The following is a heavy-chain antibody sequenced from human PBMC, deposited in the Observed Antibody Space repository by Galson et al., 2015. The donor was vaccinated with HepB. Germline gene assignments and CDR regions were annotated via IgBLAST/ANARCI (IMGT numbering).Heavy chain of an antibody. CDR2: IYYSGST. V-gene: IGHV4-39*01. CDR3: ARRSRYSSSFYYFDY. Sequence: ETLSLTCTVSGGSISSSSYYWGWIRQPPGKGLEWIGSIYYSGSTYYNPSLKSRVTISVDTSKNQFSLKLSSVTAADTAVYYCARRSRYSSSFYYFDYWGQGTLVTVSS. D-gene: IGHD6-13*01. CDR1: GGSISSSSYY. J-gene: IGHJ4*02.